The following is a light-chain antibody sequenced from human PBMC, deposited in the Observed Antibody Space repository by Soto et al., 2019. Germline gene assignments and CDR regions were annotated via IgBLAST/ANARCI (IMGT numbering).Light chain of an antibody. CDR3: QETFTTPYT. J-gene: IGKJ2*01. Sequence: DITMTQSPSSLSASVGDRVTITCRASQGISRYLNWYQQKPGKDPKVLIDAASNLESGVPSRFSGSGSGADFSLTISSLQAGDFATYFCQETFTTPYTFGQGTKVDI. CDR2: AAS. CDR1: QGISRY. V-gene: IGKV1-39*01.